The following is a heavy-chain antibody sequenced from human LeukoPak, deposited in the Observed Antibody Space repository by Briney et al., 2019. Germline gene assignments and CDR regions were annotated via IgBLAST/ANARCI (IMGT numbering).Heavy chain of an antibody. Sequence: SETLSLTCTVSGGSISSSSYYWGWIRQPPGKGLEWIGSIYYSGSTYYNPSLKSRVTISVDTSKTQFSLKLSSVTAADTAVYYCASLKDIVATISFWGQGTLVTVSS. J-gene: IGHJ4*02. D-gene: IGHD5-12*01. CDR2: IYYSGST. V-gene: IGHV4-39*01. CDR3: ASLKDIVATISF. CDR1: GGSISSSSYY.